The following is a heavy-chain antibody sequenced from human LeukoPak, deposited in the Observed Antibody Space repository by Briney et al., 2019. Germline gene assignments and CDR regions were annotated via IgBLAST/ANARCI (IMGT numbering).Heavy chain of an antibody. CDR3: ARGGITFGGVIAHLDN. Sequence: SETLSLTCTASGGSVSSGSYYWSWIRQPPGKGLEWIGYIYYSGSTNYNPSLKSRVTISVDTSKNQFSLKLSSVTAADTAVYYCARGGITFGGVIAHLDNWGQGTLVTVSS. V-gene: IGHV4-61*01. J-gene: IGHJ4*02. D-gene: IGHD3-16*02. CDR2: IYYSGST. CDR1: GGSVSSGSYY.